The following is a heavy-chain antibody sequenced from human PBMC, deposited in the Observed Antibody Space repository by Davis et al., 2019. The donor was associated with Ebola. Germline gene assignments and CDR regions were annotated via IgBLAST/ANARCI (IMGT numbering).Heavy chain of an antibody. D-gene: IGHD5-12*01. CDR2: MNPNSGNT. Sequence: ASVKVSCKASGYTFTSYDINWVRQAPGQGLEWMGWMNPNSGNTGYAQKFQGRVTITRDTSASTAYMELSSLRSEDTAVYYCAAEGHSGYGHYPYWGQGTLVTVSS. V-gene: IGHV1-8*01. CDR3: AAEGHSGYGHYPY. CDR1: GYTFTSYD. J-gene: IGHJ4*02.